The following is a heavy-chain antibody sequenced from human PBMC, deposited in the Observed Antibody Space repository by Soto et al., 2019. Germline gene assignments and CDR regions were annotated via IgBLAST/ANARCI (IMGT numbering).Heavy chain of an antibody. V-gene: IGHV1-8*01. CDR2: MNPNSGNT. Sequence: QVQLVQSGAEVKKPGASVKVSCKASGYTFTSYDINWVRQATGQGLEWMGWMNPNSGNTGYAQKFQGRVTMTRNTSISTAYMELSSLRSEDTAVYYCASSRALTGYRRNYYYYYTDVWGKGTTVTVSS. J-gene: IGHJ6*03. D-gene: IGHD3-9*01. CDR1: GYTFTSYD. CDR3: ASSRALTGYRRNYYYYYTDV.